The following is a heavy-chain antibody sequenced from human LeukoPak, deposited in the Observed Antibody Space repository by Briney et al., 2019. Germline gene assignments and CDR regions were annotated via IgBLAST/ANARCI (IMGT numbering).Heavy chain of an antibody. CDR2: IYYTGST. D-gene: IGHD5-24*01. CDR3: ARGTDGRRYFDL. CDR1: GGSISTYY. Sequence: SETLSLTCTVSGGSISTYYWSWIRQPPGEGMEWIGFIYYTGSTNYNPSLKSRVTISLDTSKNQFSLRLTSVTAADTAVYYCARGTDGRRYFDLWGRGTLLTVSS. J-gene: IGHJ2*01. V-gene: IGHV4-59*01.